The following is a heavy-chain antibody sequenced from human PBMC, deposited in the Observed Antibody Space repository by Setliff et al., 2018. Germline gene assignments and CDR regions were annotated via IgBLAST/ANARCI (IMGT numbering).Heavy chain of an antibody. Sequence: LSLTCTVSGDSMSGASIWAWIRLPPGRGLEFMGYVFPNGAAKYDPSLKSRLAISVDTSKNQFSLKLPPVTAADTAVYYCAKGGTYRYFDYWGQGTPVTVSS. J-gene: IGHJ4*02. CDR1: GDSMSGAS. V-gene: IGHV4-59*01. D-gene: IGHD2-15*01. CDR2: VFPNGAA. CDR3: AKGGTYRYFDY.